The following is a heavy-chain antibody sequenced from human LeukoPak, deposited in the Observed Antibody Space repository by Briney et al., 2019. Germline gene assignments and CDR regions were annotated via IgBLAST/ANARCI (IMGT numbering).Heavy chain of an antibody. CDR2: ISGSGGST. CDR1: GFTFSNYW. CDR3: AKEHLNYYGSGSYGDY. J-gene: IGHJ4*02. Sequence: PGGSLRLSCVASGFTFSNYWMSWVRQAPGKGLEWVSAISGSGGSTYYADSVKGRFTISRDNSKNTLYLQMNSLRAEDTAVYYCAKEHLNYYGSGSYGDYWGQGTLVTVSS. D-gene: IGHD3-10*01. V-gene: IGHV3-23*01.